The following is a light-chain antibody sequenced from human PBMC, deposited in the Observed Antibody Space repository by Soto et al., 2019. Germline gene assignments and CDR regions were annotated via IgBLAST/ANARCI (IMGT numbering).Light chain of an antibody. CDR3: QQSFTTPYT. Sequence: DLPMTQSPSSLSASVGDRVTITCRASQSIGGYLNWFQQKPGKAPKLLIYAESSLQSGFPSRFSGSSSGTDFTLTISSLQPEDFATYYCQQSFTTPYTFGQGTKLEI. CDR2: AES. CDR1: QSIGGY. V-gene: IGKV1-39*01. J-gene: IGKJ2*01.